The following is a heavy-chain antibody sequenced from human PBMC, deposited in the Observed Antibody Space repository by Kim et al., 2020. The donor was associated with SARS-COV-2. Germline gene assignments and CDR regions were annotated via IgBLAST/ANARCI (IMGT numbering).Heavy chain of an antibody. J-gene: IGHJ6*02. Sequence: ASVKVSCKASGYTFTSYAMHWVRQAPGQRLEWMGWINAGNGNTKYSQKFQGRVTITRDTSASTAYMELSSLRSEDTAVYYCARDDKDSGSYYKIVYYYGMDVWGQGTTVTVSS. CDR1: GYTFTSYA. D-gene: IGHD1-26*01. CDR3: ARDDKDSGSYYKIVYYYGMDV. V-gene: IGHV1-3*01. CDR2: INAGNGNT.